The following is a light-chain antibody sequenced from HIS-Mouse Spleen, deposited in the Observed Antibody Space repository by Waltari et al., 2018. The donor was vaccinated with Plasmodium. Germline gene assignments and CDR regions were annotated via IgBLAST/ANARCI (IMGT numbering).Light chain of an antibody. CDR1: QSVSSN. J-gene: IGKJ3*01. V-gene: IGKV3-15*01. CDR2: GAS. Sequence: EIVMTQSPATLSVSPGERATLSCRASQSVSSNLAWYQQKPGQAPRLLIYGASTSATGIPARCSGSGSGTEFTLTISSLQSEDFAVYYCQQYNNWSFTFGPGTKVDIK. CDR3: QQYNNWSFT.